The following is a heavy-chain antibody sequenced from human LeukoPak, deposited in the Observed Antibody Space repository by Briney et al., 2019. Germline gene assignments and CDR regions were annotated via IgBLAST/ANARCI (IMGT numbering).Heavy chain of an antibody. J-gene: IGHJ1*01. Sequence: SVKVSCKASGGTFSSYAISWVRQAPGQGLEWMGRIIPIFGIANYAQKFQGRVTITADKSTSTAYMELSSLRSEDTAAYYCASSPVEYFQHWGQGTLVTVSS. CDR3: ASSPVEYFQH. CDR1: GGTFSSYA. V-gene: IGHV1-69*04. CDR2: IIPIFGIA.